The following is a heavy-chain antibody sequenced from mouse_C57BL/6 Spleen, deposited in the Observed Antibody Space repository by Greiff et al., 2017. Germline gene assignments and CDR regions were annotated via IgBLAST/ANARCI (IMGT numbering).Heavy chain of an antibody. J-gene: IGHJ2*01. D-gene: IGHD1-1*02. V-gene: IGHV3-6*01. CDR2: ISYDGSN. CDR3: ARAGNYVDY. Sequence: EVQLQESGPGLVKPSQSLSLTCSVTGYSITSGYYWNWIRQFPGNKLEWMGYISYDGSNNYNPSLKNRISITRDTSKNQFFLKLNSVTTEDTATYYCARAGNYVDYWGQGTTLTVAS. CDR1: GYSITSGYY.